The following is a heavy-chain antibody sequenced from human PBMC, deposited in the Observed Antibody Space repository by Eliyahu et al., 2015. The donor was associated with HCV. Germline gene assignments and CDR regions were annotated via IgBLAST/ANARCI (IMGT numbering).Heavy chain of an antibody. J-gene: IGHJ6*03. Sequence: EERLVESGGGPVKPGGSLRLSCVGSGFPFGYTINWVRQAPGEGLEWVSSISSDSGQTLYADSVRGRFIISRDNARKSVHLQMNALSVDDTALYYCARDLSAPNSGNFFHFMDVWGNGTTVIVSS. CDR1: GFPFGYT. D-gene: IGHD3-10*01. V-gene: IGHV3-21*02. CDR2: ISSDSGQT. CDR3: ARDLSAPNSGNFFHFMDV.